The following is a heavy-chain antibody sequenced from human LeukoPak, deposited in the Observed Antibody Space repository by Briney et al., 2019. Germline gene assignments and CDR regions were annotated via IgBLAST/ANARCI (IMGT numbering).Heavy chain of an antibody. Sequence: SETLSLTCAVYGGSFSGYYWSLIRQPPGKGLEWIGEINHSGSTNYNPSLKSRVTISVDTSKNQFSLKLSSVTAADTAVYYCARGGPSPRLRIQLWLGAFDIWGQGTMVTVSS. CDR3: ARGGPSPRLRIQLWLGAFDI. J-gene: IGHJ3*02. D-gene: IGHD5-18*01. CDR2: INHSGST. CDR1: GGSFSGYY. V-gene: IGHV4-34*01.